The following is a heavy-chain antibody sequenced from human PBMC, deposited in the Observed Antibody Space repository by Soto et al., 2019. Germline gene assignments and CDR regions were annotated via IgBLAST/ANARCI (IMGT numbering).Heavy chain of an antibody. CDR1: GSRFSNYV. CDR3: AREGRGKKAGYNGLVSLGY. D-gene: IGHD2-2*02. CDR2: IIPIFNST. V-gene: IGHV1-69*06. J-gene: IGHJ4*02. Sequence: GASVKVSCKVSGSRFSNYVISWVRQAPGHGLEWLGRIIPIFNSTKYAQSFQGRVTITADKSTSTSSLALGSLRSDDTAVYYCAREGRGKKAGYNGLVSLGYWGQGTLVTVSS.